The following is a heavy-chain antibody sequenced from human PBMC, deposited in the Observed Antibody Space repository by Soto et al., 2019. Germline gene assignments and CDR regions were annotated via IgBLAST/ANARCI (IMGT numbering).Heavy chain of an antibody. CDR1: GGSISSSNW. CDR3: ARVGSLGGWSGETGDV. D-gene: IGHD3-10*01. Sequence: SETLSLTCAVSGGSISSSNWWSWVRQPPGKGLEWIGEIYHSGSTNYNPSLKSRVTISVDKSKTQFSLKLSSVTAADTAVYYCARVGSLGGWSGETGDVWGRGTTVTVSS. V-gene: IGHV4-4*02. J-gene: IGHJ6*02. CDR2: IYHSGST.